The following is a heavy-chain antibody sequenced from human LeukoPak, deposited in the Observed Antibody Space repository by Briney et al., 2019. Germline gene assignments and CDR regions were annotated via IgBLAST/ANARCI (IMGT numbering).Heavy chain of an antibody. Sequence: PGGSLRLSCAVSGFTVSYNYMSWVRLAPGKGLEWVATIYRGGSTYYADSVKGRFTIFRDNAENMLYLQMNSLRDEDTALYYCARGMYGSGTYYIGDAFDIWGRGTMVTVSS. D-gene: IGHD3-10*01. CDR3: ARGMYGSGTYYIGDAFDI. CDR2: IYRGGST. CDR1: GFTVSYNY. J-gene: IGHJ3*02. V-gene: IGHV3-53*01.